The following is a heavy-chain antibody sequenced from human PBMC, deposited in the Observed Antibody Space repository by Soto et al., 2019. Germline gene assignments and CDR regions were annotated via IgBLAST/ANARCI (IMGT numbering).Heavy chain of an antibody. J-gene: IGHJ4*02. V-gene: IGHV4-4*02. CDR3: ARDQGGSSWSYYFDY. CDR2: IYHSGST. Sequence: SETLSLTCAVSGGSISSSNWWSWVRQPPGKGLEWIGEIYHSGSTNYNPSLKSRVTISVDKSKNQFSLKLSSVTAADTAVYYCARDQGGSSWSYYFDYWGQGTLVTVS. CDR1: GGSISSSNW. D-gene: IGHD6-13*01.